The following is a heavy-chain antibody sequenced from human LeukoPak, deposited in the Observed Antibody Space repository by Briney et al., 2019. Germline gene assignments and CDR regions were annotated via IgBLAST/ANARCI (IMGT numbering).Heavy chain of an antibody. CDR2: IYYSGST. J-gene: IGHJ6*03. Sequence: SETLSLTCTVSGGSISSYYWSWIRQPPGKGLEWIGYIYYSGSTNYNPSLKGRVTISVDTSKNQFSLKLSSVTAADTAVYYCARALGGFAPWYYYMDVWGKGTTVTVSS. D-gene: IGHD2-15*01. CDR3: ARALGGFAPWYYYMDV. CDR1: GGSISSYY. V-gene: IGHV4-59*01.